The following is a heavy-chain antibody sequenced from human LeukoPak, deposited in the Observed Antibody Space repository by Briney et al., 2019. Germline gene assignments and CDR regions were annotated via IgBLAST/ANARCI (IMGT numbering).Heavy chain of an antibody. CDR2: ISSSSSYI. D-gene: IGHD5-24*01. Sequence: PGGSLRLSCAASGFTFSSYSMNWVRQAPGKGLEWVSSISSSSSYIYYADSVKGRFTISRDNAENSLYLQMNSLRAEDTAVYYCARDRRDGYNRGLFDYWGQGTLVTVSS. CDR3: ARDRRDGYNRGLFDY. V-gene: IGHV3-21*01. CDR1: GFTFSSYS. J-gene: IGHJ4*02.